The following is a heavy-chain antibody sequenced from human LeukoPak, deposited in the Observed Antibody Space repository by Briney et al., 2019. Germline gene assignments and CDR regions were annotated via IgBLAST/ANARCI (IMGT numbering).Heavy chain of an antibody. Sequence: QPGGSLRLSCAASGFAFSNYAVAWVRQAPGKGLEWVSGISASGVGTYYADSVKGRFTISRDNSKHTLYLQMDSLRAEDTALYYCAKDRTGYSGYGYYYYYMDVWGKGTTVTVSS. CDR2: ISASGVGT. V-gene: IGHV3-23*01. CDR1: GFAFSNYA. D-gene: IGHD5-12*01. J-gene: IGHJ6*03. CDR3: AKDRTGYSGYGYYYYYMDV.